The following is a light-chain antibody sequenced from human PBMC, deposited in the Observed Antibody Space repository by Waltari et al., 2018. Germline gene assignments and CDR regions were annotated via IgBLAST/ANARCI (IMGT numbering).Light chain of an antibody. CDR2: EDN. Sequence: SVSESPGKTVTISCTGSSGSIASNYVQWYQQRPGSAPTTVIYEDNQRPSGVPDRFSGSIDSSSNSASLTISGLKTEDEADYYCQSYDSSNWVFGGGTKLTVL. V-gene: IGLV6-57*02. J-gene: IGLJ3*02. CDR1: SGSIASNY. CDR3: QSYDSSNWV.